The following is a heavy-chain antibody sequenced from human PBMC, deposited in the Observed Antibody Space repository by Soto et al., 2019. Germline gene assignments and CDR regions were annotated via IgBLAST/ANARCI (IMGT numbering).Heavy chain of an antibody. CDR1: GGSISSYY. CDR2: IYYSGST. V-gene: IGHV4-59*01. D-gene: IGHD6-13*01. J-gene: IGHJ5*02. Sequence: SETLSLTCTVSGGSISSYYWSWIRQPPRKGLEWIGYIYYSGSTNYNPSLKSRVTISVDTSKNQFSLKLSSVTAADTAVYYCARAAVAPGIAAAGRPSTNWFDPWGQGTLVTVSS. CDR3: ARAAVAPGIAAAGRPSTNWFDP.